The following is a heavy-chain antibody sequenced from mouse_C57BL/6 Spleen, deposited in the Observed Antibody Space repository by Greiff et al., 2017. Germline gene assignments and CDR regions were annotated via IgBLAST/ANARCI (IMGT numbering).Heavy chain of an antibody. D-gene: IGHD1-1*01. CDR3: ARPGGDYSSSYWYFDV. CDR1: GFTFSSYG. CDR2: ISSGGSYT. V-gene: IGHV5-6*01. J-gene: IGHJ1*03. Sequence: EVMLVESGGDLVKPGGSLKLSCAASGFTFSSYGMSWVRQTPDKRLEWVATISSGGSYTYYPDSVKGRFTISRDNAKHTLYLQMSSLKSEDKAMYYCARPGGDYSSSYWYFDVWGTGTTLTVSS.